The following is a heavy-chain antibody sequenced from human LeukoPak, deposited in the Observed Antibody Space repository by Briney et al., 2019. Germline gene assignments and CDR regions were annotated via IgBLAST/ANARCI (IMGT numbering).Heavy chain of an antibody. CDR1: GFTFSSYW. V-gene: IGHV3-74*01. D-gene: IGHD5-18*01. CDR3: ARDGYSFGHDFDY. CDR2: IKGDGSST. J-gene: IGHJ4*02. Sequence: GGSLRLSCAASGFTFSSYWMHWVRHTPGKGLVWVSRIKGDGSSTSYADSVKGRFTISRDNAKNTLYLQMNSLRAEDTAVYYCARDGYSFGHDFDYWGQGTLVTVSS.